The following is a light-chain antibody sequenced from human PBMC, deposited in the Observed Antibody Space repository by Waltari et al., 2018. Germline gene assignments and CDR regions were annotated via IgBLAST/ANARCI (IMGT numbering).Light chain of an antibody. CDR2: DAS. Sequence: EIVLTQSPATLSLSPGERATLSCRASQSVSSYLAWYQQKPGQAPRLLIYDASNRATGIPARFSGSGSGTDFTLTISSLEPEDFAVYYCQQRSNWHRTFGQGTKLEI. J-gene: IGKJ2*01. CDR3: QQRSNWHRT. CDR1: QSVSSY. V-gene: IGKV3-11*01.